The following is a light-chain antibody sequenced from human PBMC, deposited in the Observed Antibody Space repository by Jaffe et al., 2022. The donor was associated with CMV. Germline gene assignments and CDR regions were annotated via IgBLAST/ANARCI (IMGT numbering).Light chain of an antibody. V-gene: IGKV2-30*02. Sequence: DVVMTQSPLSLPVTLGQPASISCRSSQGLVHSDGNTYLNWFLQRPGQSPRRLIYKVSNRDSGVPDRFSGSGSGTDFTLKISRVEAEDVGLYYCMQGTHWPCTFGQGTRLEIK. CDR2: KVS. CDR1: QGLVHSDGNTY. J-gene: IGKJ2*02. CDR3: MQGTHWPCT.